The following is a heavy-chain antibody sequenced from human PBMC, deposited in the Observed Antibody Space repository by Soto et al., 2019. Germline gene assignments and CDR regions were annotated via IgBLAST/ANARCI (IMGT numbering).Heavy chain of an antibody. CDR3: ARRGYNWNYGGVYYYYGMDV. CDR2: INPNSGDT. Sequence: QVQLVQSGAEVKKPGASVKVSCKASGYTFTGYYMHWVRQAPGQGLEWMGWINPNSGDTDYAQKFQGWVTMTRDTSISTAYMELSRLRSDDTAVYYCARRGYNWNYGGVYYYYGMDVWGQGTTVTVSS. V-gene: IGHV1-2*04. D-gene: IGHD1-7*01. J-gene: IGHJ6*02. CDR1: GYTFTGYY.